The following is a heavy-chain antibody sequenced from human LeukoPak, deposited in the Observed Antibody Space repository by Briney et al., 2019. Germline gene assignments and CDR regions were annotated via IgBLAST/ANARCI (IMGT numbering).Heavy chain of an antibody. CDR1: GFTFSSYW. Sequence: GGSLRLSCAASGFTFSSYWMCWVRQDPGKGLAWVSCIKTDGSITAYAGSVKGRFTISRDNAKNTLYLQMNSLRAEDTAVYYCARWHDDLEDYFDYWGQGTLVTVSS. CDR3: ARWHDDLEDYFDY. CDR2: IKTDGSIT. D-gene: IGHD3/OR15-3a*01. J-gene: IGHJ4*02. V-gene: IGHV3-74*01.